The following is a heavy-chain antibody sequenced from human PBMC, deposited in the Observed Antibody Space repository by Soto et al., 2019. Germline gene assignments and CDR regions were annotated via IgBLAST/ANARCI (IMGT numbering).Heavy chain of an antibody. CDR3: AKDRITYCDYAVDQRYGMDV. D-gene: IGHD4-17*01. Sequence: QVQLVESGGGVVQPGRSLRLSCAASGFTFSSYGMHWVRQAPGKGLEWVAVISYDGSNKYYADSVKGRFTISRDNSKNTLYLQINSLIAEDTAVYYCAKDRITYCDYAVDQRYGMDVWGQGSTVSVSS. J-gene: IGHJ6*02. V-gene: IGHV3-30*18. CDR1: GFTFSSYG. CDR2: ISYDGSNK.